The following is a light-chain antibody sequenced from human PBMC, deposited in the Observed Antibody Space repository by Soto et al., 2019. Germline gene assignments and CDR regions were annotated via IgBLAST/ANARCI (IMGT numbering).Light chain of an antibody. CDR1: SSNIGAGYD. Sequence: QSALTQPPSVSGAPGQRVTISCTGGSSNIGAGYDVHWYQQLPGTAPKLLIYGNSNRPSGVPDRFSGSKSGTSASLAITGLQAEDEADYYCQSYDSSLSGSVFGGGTKLTVL. CDR3: QSYDSSLSGSV. CDR2: GNS. V-gene: IGLV1-40*01. J-gene: IGLJ2*01.